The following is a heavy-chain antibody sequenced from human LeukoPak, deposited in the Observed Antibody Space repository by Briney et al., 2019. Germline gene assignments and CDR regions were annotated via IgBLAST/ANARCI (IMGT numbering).Heavy chain of an antibody. CDR2: IYYSGST. V-gene: IGHV4-59*01. J-gene: IGHJ3*02. CDR3: ARDHPYYYDSSGYYRDAFDI. Sequence: PSETLSLTCTVSGDSISSYYWSWIRQPPGKGLEWIGYIYYSGSTNYNPSLKSRVTISVDTSKNQFSLKLSSVTAADTAVYYCARDHPYYYDSSGYYRDAFDIWGQGTMVTVSS. CDR1: GDSISSYY. D-gene: IGHD3-22*01.